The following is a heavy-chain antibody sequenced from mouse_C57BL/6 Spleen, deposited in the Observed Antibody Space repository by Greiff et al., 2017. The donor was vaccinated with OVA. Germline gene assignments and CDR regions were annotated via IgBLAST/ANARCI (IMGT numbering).Heavy chain of an antibody. V-gene: IGHV5-6*01. CDR1: GFTFSSYG. CDR2: ISSGGSYT. D-gene: IGHD2-5*01. CDR3: ARQDSNYEFAY. Sequence: EVKLMESGGDLVKPGGSLKLSCAASGFTFSSYGMSWVRQTPDKRLEWVATISSGGSYTYYPDSVKGRFTISRDNAKNTLYLQMSSLKSEDTAMYYCARQDSNYEFAYWGQGTLVTVSA. J-gene: IGHJ3*01.